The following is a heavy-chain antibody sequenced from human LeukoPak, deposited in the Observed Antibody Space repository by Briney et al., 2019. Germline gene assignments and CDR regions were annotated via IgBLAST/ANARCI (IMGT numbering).Heavy chain of an antibody. CDR3: TRDPLAASAPGYFDS. D-gene: IGHD6-13*01. J-gene: IGHJ4*02. V-gene: IGHV1-69*13. Sequence: SVKVSCKPSGGTXNNYAVAGVRQAPGQGLEWMGQIIPIFGTTSYAPKFQGRVAITADEMTTTAYMELSSLISEDTAVYYCTRDPLAASAPGYFDSWGQGSLVTVSS. CDR2: IIPIFGTT. CDR1: GGTXNNYA.